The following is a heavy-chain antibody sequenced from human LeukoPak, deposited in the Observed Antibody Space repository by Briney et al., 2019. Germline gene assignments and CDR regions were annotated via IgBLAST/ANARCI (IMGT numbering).Heavy chain of an antibody. CDR2: IYHSGST. D-gene: IGHD3-22*01. V-gene: IGHV4-38-2*02. Sequence: SETLSLTCTVSGYSISSGYYWGWIRQPPGKGLEWIGSIYHSGSTYYNPSLKSRVTISVDTSKNQFSLKLSSVTAADTAVYYCATYYYDSSGYLFDYWGQGTLVTVSS. CDR3: ATYYYDSSGYLFDY. CDR1: GYSISSGYY. J-gene: IGHJ4*02.